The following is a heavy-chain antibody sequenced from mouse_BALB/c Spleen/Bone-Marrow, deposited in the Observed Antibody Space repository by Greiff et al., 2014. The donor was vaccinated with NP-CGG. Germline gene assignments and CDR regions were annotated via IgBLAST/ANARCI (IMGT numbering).Heavy chain of an antibody. Sequence: QVQLQQSGAGLVRPGSSGKISCKASGYAFSSYWMNWAEQRPGQGLEWIGQIYPGDGDTNYNGNFKDKATLTTDKSSTTAYMQLSSLTSEDSAVYFCARGGRLTGYYFDYWGQGTTLTVSS. CDR1: GYAFSSYW. CDR2: IYPGDGDT. J-gene: IGHJ2*01. D-gene: IGHD4-1*01. CDR3: ARGGRLTGYYFDY. V-gene: IGHV1-80*01.